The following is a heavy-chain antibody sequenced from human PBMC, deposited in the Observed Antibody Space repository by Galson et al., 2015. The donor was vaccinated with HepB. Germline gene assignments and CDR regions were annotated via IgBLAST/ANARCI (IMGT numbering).Heavy chain of an antibody. Sequence: SLRLSCAGSGFTFGNYGMHWVRQAPGKGLEWVSLIHGGNKRYYADSVKGRFTMSRDDSINTLYLQMNSLRVEDTAVYYCAQLGTGYWGQGTSVTVSS. D-gene: IGHD6-13*01. CDR2: IHGGNKR. V-gene: IGHV3-53*01. CDR3: AQLGTGY. CDR1: GFTFGNYG. J-gene: IGHJ4*02.